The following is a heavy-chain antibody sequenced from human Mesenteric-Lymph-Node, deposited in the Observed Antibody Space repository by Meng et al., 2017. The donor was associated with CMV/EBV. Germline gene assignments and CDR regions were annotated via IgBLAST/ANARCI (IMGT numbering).Heavy chain of an antibody. CDR3: ARMFEFTTASYERGFDY. J-gene: IGHJ4*02. V-gene: IGHV4-39*01. D-gene: IGHD3-10*02. CDR2: IHHTGDI. CDR1: MNGGPYD. Sequence: MNGGPYDWNWGRRPPGKGLEWMGTIHHTGDIYYNSSLNSRVTISVDTSKNQFSLKLNTVTAADTAVYFCARMFEFTTASYERGFDYWGQGTLVTVSS.